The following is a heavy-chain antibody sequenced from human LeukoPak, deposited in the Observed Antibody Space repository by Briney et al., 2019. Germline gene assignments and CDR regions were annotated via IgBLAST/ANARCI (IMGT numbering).Heavy chain of an antibody. Sequence: SVKVSCKASGGTFSRYAISWVRQAPGQGLEWMGGIIPMFGIANYARKFQGRVTITADESTSTAYMELSSLRSEDTAVYYCVRGLGYCSAGNCYLFGMDVWGQGTTVTVSS. V-gene: IGHV1-69*13. J-gene: IGHJ6*02. CDR3: VRGLGYCSAGNCYLFGMDV. CDR1: GGTFSRYA. D-gene: IGHD2-15*01. CDR2: IIPMFGIA.